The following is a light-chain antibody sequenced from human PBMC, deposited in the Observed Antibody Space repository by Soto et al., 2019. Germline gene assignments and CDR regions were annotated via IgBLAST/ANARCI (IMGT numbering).Light chain of an antibody. J-gene: IGKJ1*01. CDR3: QQSFNPPWT. Sequence: DIQMTHSPSSLSASVCDRVTISCRARQSLNRYLNWNQQISGNAPRLLIYDASSLESGVPSRISGSGAGTDFILIISSLQPEDFATYYCQQSFNPPWTFGQGTKVDI. V-gene: IGKV1-39*01. CDR2: DAS. CDR1: QSLNRY.